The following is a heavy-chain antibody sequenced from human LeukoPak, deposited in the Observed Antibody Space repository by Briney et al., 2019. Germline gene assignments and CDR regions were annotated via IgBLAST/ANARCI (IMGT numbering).Heavy chain of an antibody. CDR2: IRYDGSNK. J-gene: IGHJ6*03. Sequence: GGSLRLSCAASGFTFSSYGMHWVRQAPGKGLEWVAFIRYDGSNKYYADSVKGRFTISRDNSKNTLYLQMNSLRAEDTAVYYCAKDGGRAAYYMDVWGKGTTVTISS. D-gene: IGHD3-16*01. CDR1: GFTFSSYG. CDR3: AKDGGRAAYYMDV. V-gene: IGHV3-30*02.